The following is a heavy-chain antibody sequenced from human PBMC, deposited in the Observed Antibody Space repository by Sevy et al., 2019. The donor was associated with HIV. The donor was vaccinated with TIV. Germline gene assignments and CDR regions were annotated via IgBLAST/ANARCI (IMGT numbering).Heavy chain of an antibody. CDR2: ISSSSSYI. Sequence: GGSLRLSCAASGFTFSSYGMHWVRQAPGKGLEWVSSISSSSSYIFYADSVKGRFTISRDNAKNSVYLQMNSLRAEDTAVYYCARDRGVGTSSYGMDVWGQGTTVTVSS. CDR3: ARDRGVGTSSYGMDV. J-gene: IGHJ6*02. CDR1: GFTFSSYG. V-gene: IGHV3-21*01. D-gene: IGHD1-26*01.